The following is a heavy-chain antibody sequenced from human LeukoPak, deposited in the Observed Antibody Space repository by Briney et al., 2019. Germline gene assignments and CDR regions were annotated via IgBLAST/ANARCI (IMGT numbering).Heavy chain of an antibody. Sequence: SETLSLTCAVSGGSISSNNWWNWVRQPPGKGLEWIGEIYHSGNTYYNPSLKSRVTMSVDKSKNQFSLELTSVTAADTAVYYCVGEGSFAAFDYWGQGTLVTVSS. D-gene: IGHD2-15*01. CDR3: VGEGSFAAFDY. CDR1: GGSISSNNW. V-gene: IGHV4-4*02. J-gene: IGHJ4*02. CDR2: IYHSGNT.